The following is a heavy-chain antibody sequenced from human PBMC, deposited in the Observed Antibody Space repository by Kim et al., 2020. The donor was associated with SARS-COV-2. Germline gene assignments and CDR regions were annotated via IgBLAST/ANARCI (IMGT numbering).Heavy chain of an antibody. CDR3: TRVGYYYGMDV. CDR2: TT. Sequence: TTEAAASVKGRFTISRDDSKSIAYLQMNSLKTEDTAVYYCTRVGYYYGMDVWGQGTTVTVSS. J-gene: IGHJ6*02. V-gene: IGHV3-49*02.